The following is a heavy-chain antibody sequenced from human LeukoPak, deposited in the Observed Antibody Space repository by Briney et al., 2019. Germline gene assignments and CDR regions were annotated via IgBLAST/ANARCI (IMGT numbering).Heavy chain of an antibody. V-gene: IGHV3-7*01. Sequence: PGGSLRLSCAASGFTFSSYWMSWVRQAPGKGLEWVANIEQDGSEIYYVDSVKGRFTISRDNAKNSLYLQMNSLRAEDTAVYYCARGLTIFGVVIGFDYWGQGTLVTVSS. CDR2: IEQDGSEI. D-gene: IGHD3-3*01. CDR1: GFTFSSYW. CDR3: ARGLTIFGVVIGFDY. J-gene: IGHJ4*02.